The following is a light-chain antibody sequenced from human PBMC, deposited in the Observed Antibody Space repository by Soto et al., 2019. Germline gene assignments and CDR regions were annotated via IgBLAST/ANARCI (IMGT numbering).Light chain of an antibody. V-gene: IGKV3-20*01. J-gene: IGKJ4*01. Sequence: EIVLTQSPGTLSLSPGDRATLSCRASQSVSSNYLAWYQRKPGQAPRLLIYGASSRATGIPDRFSGSGSGTDFTLTISRLEPEDFAVYYCQRYGTSLPLTFGGGTKVDIK. CDR2: GAS. CDR1: QSVSSNY. CDR3: QRYGTSLPLT.